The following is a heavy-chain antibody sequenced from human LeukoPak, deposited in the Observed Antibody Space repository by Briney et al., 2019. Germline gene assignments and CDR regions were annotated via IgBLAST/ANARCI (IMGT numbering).Heavy chain of an antibody. CDR3: ARDGPGGVYSYGTTYGMDV. CDR2: ISYDGSNK. CDR1: GFTFSSYA. J-gene: IGHJ6*02. V-gene: IGHV3-30-3*01. Sequence: GGSLRLSCAASGFTFSSYAMHWVRQAPGKGLEWVAVISYDGSNKYYADSVKGRFTISRDNAKNSPYLQMNSLRAEDTAVYYCARDGPGGVYSYGTTYGMDVWGQGTTVTVSS. D-gene: IGHD5-18*01.